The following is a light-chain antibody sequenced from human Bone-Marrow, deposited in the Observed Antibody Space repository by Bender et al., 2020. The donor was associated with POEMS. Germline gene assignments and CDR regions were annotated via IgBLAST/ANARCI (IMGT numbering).Light chain of an antibody. J-gene: IGLJ1*01. V-gene: IGLV1-47*02. CDR1: DSNFGGNN. Sequence: QSVLTQPPSASGTPGQSVIISCSGTDSNFGGNNVNWYQHLPGTAPRLVVYSNYQRPSGFPARFSGSKSGTSASLAISGLRSEDEADYYCAAWDDSLSVHYVFGTGTKVTVL. CDR3: AAWDDSLSVHYV. CDR2: SNY.